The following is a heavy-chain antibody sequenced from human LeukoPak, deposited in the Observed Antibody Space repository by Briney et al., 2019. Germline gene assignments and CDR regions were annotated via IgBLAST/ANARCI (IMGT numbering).Heavy chain of an antibody. Sequence: GGSLRLSCAASGFTFSSQGMSWVRQAPGKGLEWLSAISGSGGSIYYADSVKGRFTISRDSSKSTLYLQMDNLRVEDTALYYCAKEAWVYSGSFSDWGQGTLVAASS. D-gene: IGHD1-26*01. J-gene: IGHJ4*02. CDR1: GFTFSSQG. CDR3: AKEAWVYSGSFSD. CDR2: ISGSGGSI. V-gene: IGHV3-23*01.